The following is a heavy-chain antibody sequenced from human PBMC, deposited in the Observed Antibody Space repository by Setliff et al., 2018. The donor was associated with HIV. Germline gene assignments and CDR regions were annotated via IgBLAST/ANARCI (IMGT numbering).Heavy chain of an antibody. J-gene: IGHJ4*02. V-gene: IGHV1-2*02. CDR1: GYTFTAYY. D-gene: IGHD2-21*01. CDR3: ARRMSPEVITLDN. CDR2: INPDTGGT. Sequence: GASVKVSCKTSGYTFTAYYRHWVRQAPGQGLEWVGWINPDTGGTNFAQEFRGRVTLTSATSISTAYMELSSLRSDDTAVYYCARRMSPEVITLDNWGQGTLVTVSS.